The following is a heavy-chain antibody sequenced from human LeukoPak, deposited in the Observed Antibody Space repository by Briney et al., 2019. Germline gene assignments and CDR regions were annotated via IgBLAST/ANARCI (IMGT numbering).Heavy chain of an antibody. CDR3: AKDWGMDV. Sequence: PGRSLRLSCAASGFTFSSYGMHWVRQAPGKGLEWVAVISYDGSNKYYADSVKGRFTISRDNSKNTLYLQMNSLRAEDTAVYYCAKDWGMDVWGQGTTVTVSS. J-gene: IGHJ6*02. CDR2: ISYDGSNK. CDR1: GFTFSSYG. V-gene: IGHV3-30*18.